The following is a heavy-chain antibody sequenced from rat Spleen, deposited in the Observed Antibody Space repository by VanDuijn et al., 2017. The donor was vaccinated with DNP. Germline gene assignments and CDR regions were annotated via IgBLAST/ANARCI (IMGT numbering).Heavy chain of an antibody. CDR3: ARHVLPLRVWDY. J-gene: IGHJ2*01. V-gene: IGHV5-31*01. D-gene: IGHD1-4*01. CDR1: EFTFNNYW. CDR2: INSRGGST. Sequence: EVQLVETGGDLVRPGRSLKLSCVASEFTFNNYWMTWFRQAPGKGLEWVASINSRGGSTYYPDSVKGRFTISRDNVKNTLSLQMYSLRSEDTATYYCARHVLPLRVWDYWGQGVMVTVSS.